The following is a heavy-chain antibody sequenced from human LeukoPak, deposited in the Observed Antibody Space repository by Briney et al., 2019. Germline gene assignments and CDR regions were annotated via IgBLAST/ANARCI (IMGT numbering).Heavy chain of an antibody. CDR3: ARAKRSGFDI. CDR2: IRYDGSNI. V-gene: IGHV3-30*02. D-gene: IGHD2-15*01. J-gene: IGHJ3*02. Sequence: TGGSLRLSCAASGFTFSSYGMHWARQAPSRGREWVAFIRYDGSNIYYADSVKGRFTISRDNSKNTVSLQMNSLRAEDTAVYYCARAKRSGFDIWGQGTMVTVSS. CDR1: GFTFSSYG.